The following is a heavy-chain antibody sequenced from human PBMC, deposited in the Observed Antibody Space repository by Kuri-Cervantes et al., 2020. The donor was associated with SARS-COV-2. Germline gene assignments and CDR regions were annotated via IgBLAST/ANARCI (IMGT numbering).Heavy chain of an antibody. CDR2: ISGDGGST. CDR1: GFTFDDYA. V-gene: IGHV3-43*02. CDR3: ARSGSYPHYYYGMDV. J-gene: IGHJ6*02. D-gene: IGHD1-26*01. Sequence: ETLSLTCAASGFTFDDYAMHWVRQAPGKGLEWVSLISGDGGSTYYADSVKGRFTIPRDNSKNSLYLQMNSLRTEDTALYYCARSGSYPHYYYGMDVWGQGTTVTVSS.